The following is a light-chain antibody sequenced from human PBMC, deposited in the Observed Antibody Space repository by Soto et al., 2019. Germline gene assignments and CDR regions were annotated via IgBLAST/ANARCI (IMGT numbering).Light chain of an antibody. CDR1: QSISSW. V-gene: IGKV1-5*03. CDR2: KAS. CDR3: QQYDSYWT. J-gene: IGKJ1*01. Sequence: DIQMTQSPSTLSASVGDRVTITCRASQSISSWLAWYQQIPGKAPKLLIYKASSLESGVPSRFSGSGSGTECTLTISSLQPDDFANYYCQQYDSYWTFGQGTKVEIK.